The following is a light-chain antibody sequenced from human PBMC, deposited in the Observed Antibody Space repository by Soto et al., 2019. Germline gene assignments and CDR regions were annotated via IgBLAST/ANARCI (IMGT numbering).Light chain of an antibody. Sequence: SVLAQPASMSGSPGQSITISCTGSGSDIGNYKYVSWYQQHPGKAPKLMIYEVSNRPSGVSNRFSGSKSGNTASLTISGLQAEDETDYYCFSYTSSGTYVFGTGTKVTVL. CDR1: GSDIGNYKY. V-gene: IGLV2-14*01. J-gene: IGLJ1*01. CDR2: EVS. CDR3: FSYTSSGTYV.